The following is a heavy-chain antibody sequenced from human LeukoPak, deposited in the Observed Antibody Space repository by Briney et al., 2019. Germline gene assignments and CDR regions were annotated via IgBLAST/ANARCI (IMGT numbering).Heavy chain of an antibody. V-gene: IGHV3-23*01. D-gene: IGHD3-10*01. J-gene: IGHJ4*02. CDR3: AKVTMVRGVTIDY. CDR2: ISGSGGST. Sequence: GGSLRLSCAASGFTFSIYALSWVRQAPGKGLEWVSAISGSGGSTYYADSVKGRFTISRDNSKNTLYLQMNSLRAEDTAVYYCAKVTMVRGVTIDYWGQGTLVTVSS. CDR1: GFTFSIYA.